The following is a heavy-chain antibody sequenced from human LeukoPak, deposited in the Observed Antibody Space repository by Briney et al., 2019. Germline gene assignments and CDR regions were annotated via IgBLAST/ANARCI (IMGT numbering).Heavy chain of an antibody. CDR2: ISYDGSNK. CDR3: AKGSFLYYYDSSGYYGTDY. Sequence: GGSLRLSCAASGFTFSSYGMHWVRQAPGKGLEWVAVISYDGSNKYYADSVKGRFTISRDNSKNTLYLQMNSLRAEDTAVYYCAKGSFLYYYDSSGYYGTDYWGQGTLGTVSA. CDR1: GFTFSSYG. J-gene: IGHJ4*02. V-gene: IGHV3-30*18. D-gene: IGHD3-22*01.